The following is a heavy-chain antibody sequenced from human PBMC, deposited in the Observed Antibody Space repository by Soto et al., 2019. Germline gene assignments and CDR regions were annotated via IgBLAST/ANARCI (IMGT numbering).Heavy chain of an antibody. V-gene: IGHV3-33*01. J-gene: IGHJ4*02. CDR1: GFIFSTYA. CDR3: AREPYSNYVYYFDY. D-gene: IGHD4-4*01. CDR2: IWYDGSKI. Sequence: QVQLVESGGGVVQPGRSLRLSCAASGFIFSTYAMHWVRQAPGKGLEWVAVIWYDGSKIYYADSVKGRFTISRDNSKNTLYLQMNSLRAEDTAVYYCAREPYSNYVYYFDYWGQGTLVTVAS.